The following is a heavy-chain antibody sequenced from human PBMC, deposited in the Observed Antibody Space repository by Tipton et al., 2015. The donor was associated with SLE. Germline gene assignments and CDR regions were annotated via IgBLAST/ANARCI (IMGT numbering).Heavy chain of an antibody. V-gene: IGHV4-61*02. Sequence: TLSLTCTVSGGSLSGDTYYWSWIRQPAGEGLEWIGRIFTSGNTNYNPSLKSRVTISVDTSKNQFSLELSSVTAADTAVYYCARGGNNWNEAGYWGQGTLVTVSS. D-gene: IGHD1-20*01. CDR3: ARGGNNWNEAGY. J-gene: IGHJ4*02. CDR2: IFTSGNT. CDR1: GGSLSGDTYY.